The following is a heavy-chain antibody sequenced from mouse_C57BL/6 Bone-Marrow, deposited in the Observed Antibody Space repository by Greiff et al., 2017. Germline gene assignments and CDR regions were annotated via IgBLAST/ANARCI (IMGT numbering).Heavy chain of an antibody. Sequence: VQLKQSGPELVKPGASVKISCKASGYTFTDYYINWVKQRPGQGLEWIGWIFPGSGSTYYNEKFKGKATLTVDKSSSTAYMLLSSLTSEDSAVYFCASPPTTPYWYFDVWGTGTTVTVSS. D-gene: IGHD1-1*01. CDR3: ASPPTTPYWYFDV. V-gene: IGHV1-75*01. CDR2: IFPGSGST. J-gene: IGHJ1*03. CDR1: GYTFTDYY.